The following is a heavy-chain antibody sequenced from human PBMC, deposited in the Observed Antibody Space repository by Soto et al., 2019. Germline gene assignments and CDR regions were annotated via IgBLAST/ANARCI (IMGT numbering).Heavy chain of an antibody. Sequence: SETLSLTCTVSGVFISSYYWSWIRQPPGKGLEWIGYVYSSGTTNYNPSLKSRVTISVDTSKNQFSLKLTSVNTADTAIYYCTRGGDPYKTGHWGQGTLVTVSS. CDR3: TRGGDPYKTGH. D-gene: IGHD2-21*01. V-gene: IGHV4-59*01. CDR2: VYSSGTT. J-gene: IGHJ4*02. CDR1: GVFISSYY.